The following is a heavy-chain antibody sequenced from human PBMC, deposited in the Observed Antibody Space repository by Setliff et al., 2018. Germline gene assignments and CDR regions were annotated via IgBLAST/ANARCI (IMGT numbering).Heavy chain of an antibody. D-gene: IGHD2-2*01. J-gene: IGHJ6*03. Sequence: SESLSLTCTVSGGSISSGSYYWSWIRQPAGKGLEWIGRIYTSGSTNYNPSLKSRVTISVDTSKNQFSLKLSSVTAADTAVYYCARKSRNIVVVPAAVIYYYYYYMDVWGKGTTVTVSS. CDR1: GGSISSGSYY. CDR2: IYTSGST. CDR3: ARKSRNIVVVPAAVIYYYYYYMDV. V-gene: IGHV4-61*02.